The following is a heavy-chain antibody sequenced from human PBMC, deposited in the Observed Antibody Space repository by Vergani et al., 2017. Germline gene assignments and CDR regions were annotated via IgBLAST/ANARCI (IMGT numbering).Heavy chain of an antibody. CDR2: ISSSSSYI. D-gene: IGHD3-16*02. V-gene: IGHV3-21*01. CDR3: ASRPEYYDYLWGSYPFDY. CDR1: GFTFSSYS. J-gene: IGHJ4*02. Sequence: EVQLVESGGGLVKPGGSLRLSCAASGFTFSSYSMNWVRQAPGKGLEWVSSISSSSSYIYYADSVKGRFTISRDNAKNSLYLQMNSLRAEDTALYYCASRPEYYDYLWGSYPFDYWGQGTLVTASS.